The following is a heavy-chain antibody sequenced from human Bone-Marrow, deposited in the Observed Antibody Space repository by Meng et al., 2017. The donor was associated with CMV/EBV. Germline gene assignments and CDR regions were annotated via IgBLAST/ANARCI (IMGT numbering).Heavy chain of an antibody. CDR3: ARIQPRIVGATNGNY. Sequence: ASVKVSCKASGYTFTSYYMHWVRQAPGQGLEWMGIINPSGGSTSYAQKFQGRVTMTRDTSTSTVYMELSSLRSEDTAVYYCARIQPRIVGATNGNYWGQGTLVTVPS. D-gene: IGHD1-26*01. CDR2: INPSGGST. V-gene: IGHV1-46*01. J-gene: IGHJ4*02. CDR1: GYTFTSYY.